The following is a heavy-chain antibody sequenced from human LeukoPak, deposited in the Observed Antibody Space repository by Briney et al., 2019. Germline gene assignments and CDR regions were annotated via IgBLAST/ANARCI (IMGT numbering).Heavy chain of an antibody. D-gene: IGHD5-24*01. Sequence: ASVKVSCKASGYTFTSYDISWVRQAPGQGLEWMGRISAFNGNTNFAQYLQGRVTMTTDTSTNTAYMELRSLRSDDTAVYYCARKDGYNCLNFWGQGTLVAVSS. CDR3: ARKDGYNCLNF. CDR2: ISAFNGNT. CDR1: GYTFTSYD. V-gene: IGHV1-18*01. J-gene: IGHJ4*02.